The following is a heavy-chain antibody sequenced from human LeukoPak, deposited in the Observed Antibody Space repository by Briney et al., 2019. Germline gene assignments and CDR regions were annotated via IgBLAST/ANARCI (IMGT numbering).Heavy chain of an antibody. D-gene: IGHD5-18*01. CDR3: ARGDWIQLWFTFDY. J-gene: IGHJ4*02. V-gene: IGHV3-30*19. CDR2: ISYDGRNK. Sequence: PGGSLRLSCAASGFTFSSHGMHWVRQAPGKGLEWVAVISYDGRNKYYADSVKGRFTISRDNSKNTLYLQMNSLRAEDTAVYYCARGDWIQLWFTFDYWGQGTLVTVSS. CDR1: GFTFSSHG.